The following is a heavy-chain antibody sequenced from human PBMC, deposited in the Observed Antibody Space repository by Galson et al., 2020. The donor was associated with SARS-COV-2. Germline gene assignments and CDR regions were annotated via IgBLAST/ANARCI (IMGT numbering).Heavy chain of an antibody. D-gene: IGHD2-8*02. CDR2: MYYGGST. CDR3: VGLPRYCTGHTCAQSIDH. Sequence: SETLSLTCTVSGGSVATSSYHWGWIRQPPGKGLEWIATMYYGGSTYYNTSLKSRIIISADTTKNQFSLKLNSVTAADTAVYYCVGLPRYCTGHTCAQSIDHWGQGTLVTVSS. J-gene: IGHJ4*02. V-gene: IGHV4-39*01. CDR1: GGSVATSSYH.